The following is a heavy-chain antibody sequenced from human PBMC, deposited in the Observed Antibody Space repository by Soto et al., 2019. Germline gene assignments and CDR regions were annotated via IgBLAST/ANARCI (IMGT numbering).Heavy chain of an antibody. V-gene: IGHV3-30-3*01. CDR3: AREAAVGGIHYYYGMDV. CDR1: GFTFSSYV. J-gene: IGHJ6*02. Sequence: GGSLRLSCAASGFTFSSYVMFWVRQAPGKGLEWVAVVSYDGSNKYYANSVKGRFTLSRDNSKNTLYLQMDSLTPEDTAVYYCAREAAVGGIHYYYGMDVWGQGTTVTVSS. D-gene: IGHD1-26*01. CDR2: VSYDGSNK.